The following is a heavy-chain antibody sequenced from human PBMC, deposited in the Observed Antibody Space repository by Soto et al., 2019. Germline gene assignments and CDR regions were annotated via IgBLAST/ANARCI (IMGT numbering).Heavy chain of an antibody. Sequence: PSETLSLTCTVSVGSVSSVDYYWSWIRQPPGKGLEWIGYIYYSGNTNYNPSLKSRVIISVDTSKNLFSLKLTSVTAADTAVYYCARIPVDTSMIYWLDPWGQGTLVTVS. D-gene: IGHD5-18*01. J-gene: IGHJ5*02. CDR1: VGSVSSVDYY. V-gene: IGHV4-61*08. CDR2: IYYSGNT. CDR3: ARIPVDTSMIYWLDP.